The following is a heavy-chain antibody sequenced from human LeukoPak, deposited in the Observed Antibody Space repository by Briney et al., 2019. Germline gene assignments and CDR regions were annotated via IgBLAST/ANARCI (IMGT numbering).Heavy chain of an antibody. Sequence: PVGSLRLSCAASGFTLSESAIHWVRQASGKGREWVCRIRSKANNYATAYAASVKGRFTISRDESKKTTYLQMNSLRTEDSAVYYCSRYRGDSDAFDMWGQGTMVTVSS. CDR1: GFTLSESA. D-gene: IGHD3-16*01. V-gene: IGHV3-73*01. CDR2: IRSKANNYAT. CDR3: SRYRGDSDAFDM. J-gene: IGHJ3*02.